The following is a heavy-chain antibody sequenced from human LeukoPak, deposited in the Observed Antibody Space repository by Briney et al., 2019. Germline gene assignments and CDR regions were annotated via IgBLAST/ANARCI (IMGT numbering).Heavy chain of an antibody. D-gene: IGHD1-26*01. CDR3: TRHAYNIVGATTSDY. J-gene: IGHJ4*02. CDR2: IRSKANSYAT. V-gene: IGHV3-73*01. Sequence: GGSLKLSCAASGFTFSGSAMHWVRQASGKGLEWVGRIRSKANSYATAYAASVKGRFTISRDDSKNTAYLQMNSLKTEDTAVYYCTRHAYNIVGATTSDYWGQGTLVTVSS. CDR1: GFTFSGSA.